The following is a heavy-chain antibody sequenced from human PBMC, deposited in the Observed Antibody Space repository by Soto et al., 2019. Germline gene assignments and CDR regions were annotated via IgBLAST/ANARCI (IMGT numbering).Heavy chain of an antibody. J-gene: IGHJ4*02. D-gene: IGHD3-16*01. CDR2: IYYSGST. CDR3: ARHEGGGNGGHVLSPFDY. Sequence: QLQLQESGPGLVKPSETLSLTCTVSGGSISSSSYYWGWIRQPPGKGLEWIGSIYYSGSTYYNPSLKSRVTIPVDTSKNQFSLKLSSVTAADTAVYYGARHEGGGNGGHVLSPFDYWGQGTLVTVSS. V-gene: IGHV4-39*01. CDR1: GGSISSSSYY.